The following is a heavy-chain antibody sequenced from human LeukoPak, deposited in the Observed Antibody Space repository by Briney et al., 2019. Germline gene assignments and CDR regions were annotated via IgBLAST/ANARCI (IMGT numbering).Heavy chain of an antibody. J-gene: IGHJ3*01. Sequence: PSETLSLTCTVSGGSITSYYWSWIRQPPGKTLEWIGYVYSSGGTNSNPSLKSRLTVSLDTSKSQFSLRLTSVTAADTAVYYCARGPYFDYSGNSDAFDLWGPGTMVTVSS. CDR1: GGSITSYY. D-gene: IGHD4-23*01. V-gene: IGHV4-59*13. CDR2: VYSSGGT. CDR3: ARGPYFDYSGNSDAFDL.